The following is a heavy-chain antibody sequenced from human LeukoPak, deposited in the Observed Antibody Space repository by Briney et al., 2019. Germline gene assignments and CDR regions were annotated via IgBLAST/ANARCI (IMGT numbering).Heavy chain of an antibody. J-gene: IGHJ4*01. CDR2: IKQDGSEK. CDR3: STEPRSLLY. CDR1: GFIFSSYW. D-gene: IGHD4-17*01. Sequence: GGSLRLSCAASGFIFSSYWMSWVRQAPGKGLEWVANIKQDGSEKYYVDSVKGRFTISRDNAKNSLYLQMNSLRPEDTALYYCSTEPRSLLYWGHGTLVTVSS. V-gene: IGHV3-7*03.